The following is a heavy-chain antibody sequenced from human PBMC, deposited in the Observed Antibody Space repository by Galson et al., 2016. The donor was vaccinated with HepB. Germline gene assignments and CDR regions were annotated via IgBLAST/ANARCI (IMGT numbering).Heavy chain of an antibody. CDR2: ISYDGTTQ. Sequence: SLRLSCAASGFAFNSYAVHWVRQAPGKGLEWVAIISYDGTTQHYAGSVRGRFTVSRDNSKNTVYMQMNSLRPEDAAVYYCARGDGRGSFLIDYWGQGTPVTVSS. V-gene: IGHV3-30-3*01. CDR1: GFAFNSYA. J-gene: IGHJ4*02. CDR3: ARGDGRGSFLIDY. D-gene: IGHD3-10*01.